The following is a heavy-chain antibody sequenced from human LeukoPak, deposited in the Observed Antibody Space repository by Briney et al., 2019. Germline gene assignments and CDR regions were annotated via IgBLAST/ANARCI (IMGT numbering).Heavy chain of an antibody. CDR3: ASSTTVTGWFDP. CDR1: GYTFTSYG. CDR2: MNPNSGNT. V-gene: IGHV1-8*02. J-gene: IGHJ5*02. D-gene: IGHD5/OR15-5a*01. Sequence: ASVKVSCKASGYTFTSYGISWVRQAPGQGLEWMGWMNPNSGNTGYAQKFQGRVTMTRNTSISTAYMELSSLRSEDTAVYYCASSTTVTGWFDPWGQGTLVTVSS.